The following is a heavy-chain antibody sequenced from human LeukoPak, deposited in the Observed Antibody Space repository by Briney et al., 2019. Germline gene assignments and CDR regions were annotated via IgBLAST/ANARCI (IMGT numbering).Heavy chain of an antibody. CDR3: ARDGRSDYYYDSSGNFDY. Sequence: PSETLSLPRAVYGGCFSGYYWRWVRPPPGKGLGWVGEINHSGSTNYNPSLKSRVTISVDTSKNQFSLKLSSVTAADTAVYYCARDGRSDYYYDSSGNFDYWGQGTLVTVSS. CDR2: INHSGST. V-gene: IGHV4-34*01. CDR1: GGCFSGYY. D-gene: IGHD3-22*01. J-gene: IGHJ4*02.